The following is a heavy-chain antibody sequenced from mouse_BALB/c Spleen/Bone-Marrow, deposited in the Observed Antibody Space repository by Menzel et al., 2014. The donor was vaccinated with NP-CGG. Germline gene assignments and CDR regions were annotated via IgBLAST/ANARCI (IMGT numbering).Heavy chain of an antibody. CDR1: GFTFSNYW. Sequence: EVKLMESGGGLVQPGGSMKLSCVASGFTFSNYWMNWVRQSPEKGLEWVAEIRLKSNNYATHYAESVKGRFTISRDDSKSSVYLQMDNLRAEDTGIYYCTRYYYGSSRGFAYWGQGTLVTVSA. CDR3: TRYYYGSSRGFAY. V-gene: IGHV6-6*02. D-gene: IGHD1-1*01. J-gene: IGHJ3*01. CDR2: IRLKSNNYAT.